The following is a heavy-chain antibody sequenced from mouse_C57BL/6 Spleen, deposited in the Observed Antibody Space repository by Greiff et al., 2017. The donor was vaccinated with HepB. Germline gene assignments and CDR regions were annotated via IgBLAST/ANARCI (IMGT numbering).Heavy chain of an antibody. CDR2: INPSNGGT. D-gene: IGHD2-5*01. CDR1: GYTFTSYW. Sequence: VQLQQSGTELVKPGASVKLSCQASGYTFTSYWMPWVKQRPGQGLEWIGNINPSNGGTNYNEKFKSKATQTVDKSSSTAYMQLSSLTSEDSAVYYCAREVSYYSNYEFDYWGQGTTLTVSS. V-gene: IGHV1-53*01. CDR3: AREVSYYSNYEFDY. J-gene: IGHJ2*01.